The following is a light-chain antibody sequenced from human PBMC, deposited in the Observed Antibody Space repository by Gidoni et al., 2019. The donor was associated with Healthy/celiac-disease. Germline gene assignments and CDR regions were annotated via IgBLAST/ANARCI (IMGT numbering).Light chain of an antibody. V-gene: IGLV2-14*03. J-gene: IGLJ2*01. CDR1: SSAVVGYNY. Sequence: QPASVSGSPGQSITISCTGTSSAVVGYNYVSWYQQHQGQAPKLMIYDVSNRPSGVSNRFSGSKSGNPASLTISGLQAEYEADYYCSSYTSSSTTFGGGTKLTVL. CDR3: SSYTSSSTT. CDR2: DVS.